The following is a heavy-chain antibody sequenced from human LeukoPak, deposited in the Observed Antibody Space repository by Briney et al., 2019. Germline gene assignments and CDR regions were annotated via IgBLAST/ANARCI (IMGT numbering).Heavy chain of an antibody. CDR1: GYTFTGYY. D-gene: IGHD6-13*01. CDR3: ARSLTIAAAAPHWV. J-gene: IGHJ4*02. CDR2: INPNSGGT. V-gene: IGHV1-2*02. Sequence: ASVKVSCKASGYTFTGYYMHWVRQAPGQGLEWMGWINPNSGGTNYAQKFQGRVTMTRDTSISTAYMELRSLRSDDTAVYYCARSLTIAAAAPHWVWGQGTLVTVSS.